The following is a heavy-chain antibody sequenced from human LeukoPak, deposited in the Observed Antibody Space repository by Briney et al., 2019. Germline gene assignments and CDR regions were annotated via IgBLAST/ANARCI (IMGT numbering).Heavy chain of an antibody. Sequence: GASVKVSCTASGYTFTSYYMHWVRQAPGQGLEWMGIINPSGGSTGYAQKFRGRVTMTRDTSTSTVYMELSSLRSEDTAVYYCARAPREYCSSTSCYKGWFDPWGQGTLVTVSS. D-gene: IGHD2-2*02. CDR1: GYTFTSYY. CDR2: INPSGGST. V-gene: IGHV1-46*01. J-gene: IGHJ5*02. CDR3: ARAPREYCSSTSCYKGWFDP.